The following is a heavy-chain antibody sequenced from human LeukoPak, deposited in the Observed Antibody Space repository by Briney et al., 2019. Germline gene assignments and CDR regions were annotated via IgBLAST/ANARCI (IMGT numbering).Heavy chain of an antibody. D-gene: IGHD6-19*01. CDR3: ARDPGIAVADRGWFDP. V-gene: IGHV3-66*01. CDR2: IYSGGST. CDR1: ELSVGSNY. Sequence: GSLRLSCAASELSVGSNYMTWVRQAPGKGLEWVSLIYSGGSTYYADSVKGRFTISRDNSKNTLYLQMNSLRAEDTAVYYCARDPGIAVADRGWFDPWGQGTLVTVSS. J-gene: IGHJ5*02.